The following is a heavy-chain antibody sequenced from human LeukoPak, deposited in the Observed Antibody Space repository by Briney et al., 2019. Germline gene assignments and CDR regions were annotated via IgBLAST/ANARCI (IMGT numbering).Heavy chain of an antibody. CDR3: AKGSIAVYDAFDI. J-gene: IGHJ3*02. V-gene: IGHV3-23*01. Sequence: PGGSLRLSCAASGFTFSSYAVYWVRQAPGRGLEWVSSNSGGSTYYADSVKGRFTISRDNSKNTLYLQMNSLRAEDTAVYYCAKGSIAVYDAFDIWGQGTMVTVSS. CDR2: NSGGST. D-gene: IGHD6-19*01. CDR1: GFTFSSYA.